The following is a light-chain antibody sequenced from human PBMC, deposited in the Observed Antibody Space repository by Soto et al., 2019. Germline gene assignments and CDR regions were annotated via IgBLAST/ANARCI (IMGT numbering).Light chain of an antibody. V-gene: IGKV3-15*01. CDR2: AAS. J-gene: IGKJ1*01. CDR3: QHYNSYSEA. CDR1: LFIANH. Sequence: VVTQSPATVSVTHGERVTFSCKASLFIANHLAWYQHKPGQSPRLLIHAASTGAPGVPARFSGSWSGAEFTLTIDSLQPDDFATYYCQHYNSYSEAFGQGAKAAIK.